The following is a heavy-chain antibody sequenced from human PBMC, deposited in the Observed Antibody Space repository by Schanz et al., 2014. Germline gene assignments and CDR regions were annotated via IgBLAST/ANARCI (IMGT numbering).Heavy chain of an antibody. Sequence: EVQLLQSGGALVQPGGSLRLSCAASGFTFTNYAMTWVRQAPGKGLEWVSGISGSGGSTYDADSVKGRFIISRDNSKNTLYLQVNSLRAEDTAVYYCAKHVRSLTGNDYWGQGTLVTVSS. CDR2: ISGSGGST. J-gene: IGHJ4*02. CDR1: GFTFTNYA. CDR3: AKHVRSLTGNDY. V-gene: IGHV3-23*01. D-gene: IGHD3-9*01.